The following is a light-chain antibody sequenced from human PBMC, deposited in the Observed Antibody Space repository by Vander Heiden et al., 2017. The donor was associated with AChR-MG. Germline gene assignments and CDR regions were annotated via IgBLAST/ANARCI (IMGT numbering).Light chain of an antibody. CDR1: SSDVGSYKL. CDR3: CSYAGSSTYV. J-gene: IGLJ1*01. CDR2: EVS. V-gene: IGLV2-23*02. Sequence: QSALTQPASVAGSPGQSIFISCTGTSSDVGSYKLVSWYQQHPGKAPKLMIYEVSKRPSGVSNRFSGSKSGNTASLTISRLQAEDEADYYCCSYAGSSTYVFGTGTKVTVL.